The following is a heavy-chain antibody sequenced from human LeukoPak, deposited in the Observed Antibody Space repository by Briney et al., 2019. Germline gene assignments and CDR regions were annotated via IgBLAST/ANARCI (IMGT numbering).Heavy chain of an antibody. D-gene: IGHD3-10*01. J-gene: IGHJ6*03. CDR2: ISSSSSYI. V-gene: IGHV3-21*01. CDR3: ASYGSGNMDV. CDR1: GFTFSSSS. Sequence: GGSLRLSCGASGFTFSSSSMNWVRQAPGKGLKWVSSISSSSSYIYYADSVKGRFTISRDNAKSSLYLQMNSLRAEDTAVYYCASYGSGNMDVWGKGTTVTVSS.